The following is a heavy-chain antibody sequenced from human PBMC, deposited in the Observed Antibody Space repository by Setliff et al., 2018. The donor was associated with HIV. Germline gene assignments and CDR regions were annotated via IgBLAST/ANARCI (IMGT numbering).Heavy chain of an antibody. D-gene: IGHD1-26*01. CDR1: RFSFSAWW. Sequence: PGGSLRLSCATSRFSFSAWWMSWIRQAPGKGLEWLANIKPDGSEGSYVDSVKGRFTVSRDNAKSILYLQMNSLRAEDTAVYYCAAGGATFDYWGQGSLVTVSS. CDR3: AAGGATFDY. CDR2: IKPDGSEG. J-gene: IGHJ4*02. V-gene: IGHV3-7*01.